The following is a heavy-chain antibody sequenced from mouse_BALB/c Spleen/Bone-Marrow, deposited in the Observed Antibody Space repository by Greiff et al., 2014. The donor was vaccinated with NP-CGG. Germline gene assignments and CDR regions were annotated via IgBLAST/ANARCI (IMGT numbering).Heavy chain of an antibody. J-gene: IGHJ4*01. CDR1: GYTFTSYY. CDR3: SRGRRDALDY. Sequence: VQGVESGAELVKPGASVKLSCKASGYTFTSYYMYWVKQRPGQGLEWFGEINPSNGGTNFNGKFKNKATLTVDKSSSTAYMQLSSLTSEDSAVYYCSRGRRDALDYWGQGTSVTVSS. CDR2: INPSNGGT. V-gene: IGHV1S81*02.